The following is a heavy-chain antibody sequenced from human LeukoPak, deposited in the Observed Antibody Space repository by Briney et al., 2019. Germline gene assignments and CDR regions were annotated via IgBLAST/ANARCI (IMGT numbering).Heavy chain of an antibody. CDR2: INDSGST. V-gene: IGHV4-34*01. CDR1: SGSFSGYY. CDR3: ARGRVTSTSPLY. J-gene: IGHJ4*02. D-gene: IGHD2-2*01. Sequence: SETLSLTCAVYSGSFSGYYWNWIRQSPEKGLGWNGEINDSGSTNYNPSLKSRVTISVDPSKNQFSLSMRSVSAADTAVYYCARGRVTSTSPLYWGQGARVTVSS.